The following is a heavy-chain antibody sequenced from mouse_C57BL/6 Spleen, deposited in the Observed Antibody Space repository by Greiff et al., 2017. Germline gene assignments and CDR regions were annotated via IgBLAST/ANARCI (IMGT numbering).Heavy chain of an antibody. V-gene: IGHV1-22*01. CDR1: GYTFTAYN. CDR3: ARSLHYCGSGPWFAY. J-gene: IGHJ3*01. CDR2: INPNNGGT. Sequence: EVQLQQSGPELVKPGASVKLSCKASGYTFTAYNMYWVKQSHGKSLEWIGYINPNNGGTSYTQTFKGKATLTVNNSSNTAYMEHSSLTSEDSAVYYCARSLHYCGSGPWFAYWGQGTLVTVSA. D-gene: IGHD1-1*01.